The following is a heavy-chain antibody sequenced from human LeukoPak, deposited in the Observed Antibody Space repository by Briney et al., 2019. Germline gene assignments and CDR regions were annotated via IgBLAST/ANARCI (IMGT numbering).Heavy chain of an antibody. D-gene: IGHD4/OR15-4a*01. V-gene: IGHV4-59*08. CDR1: GASISSNY. Sequence: PSETLSLTCSVSGASISSNYRSWIRQPPGKGLEWIGYIYYSGSTKYNSSLKSRVTISVDTSKNQLSLKLSSVTAADTAVYYCARHVAYRWGQLPGKVFDIWGQGTKVTVSS. J-gene: IGHJ3*02. CDR2: IYYSGST. CDR3: ARHVAYRWGQLPGKVFDI.